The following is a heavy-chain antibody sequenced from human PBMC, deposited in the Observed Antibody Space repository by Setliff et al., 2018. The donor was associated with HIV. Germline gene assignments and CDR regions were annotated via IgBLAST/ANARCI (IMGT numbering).Heavy chain of an antibody. J-gene: IGHJ4*02. V-gene: IGHV4-34*01. D-gene: IGHD1-7*01. Sequence: KPSETLSLTCVVYGGSFSDYYWSWIRQPPGKGLEWIGEINHSGNTTYNPSLKSRVTMSVDTTKNQFSLKLSTVTAADTATYYCLLDVPLILRTSPPLWGQGTPVTVSS. CDR1: GGSFSDYY. CDR3: LLDVPLILRTSPPL. CDR2: INHSGNT.